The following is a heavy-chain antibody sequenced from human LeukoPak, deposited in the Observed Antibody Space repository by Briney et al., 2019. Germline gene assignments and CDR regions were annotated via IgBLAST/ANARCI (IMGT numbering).Heavy chain of an antibody. CDR1: GYTFIGYY. CDR2: INPNGGGI. V-gene: IGHV1-2*02. D-gene: IGHD3-22*01. J-gene: IGHJ4*02. CDR3: AKGGFDVDSSDYFYDYFDY. Sequence: ASVKVSCKASGYTFIGYYMHWVRQAPGQGLEWMGWINPNGGGINYAQKFQGRVIMTRDTSMSTAYMELSSLRYDDTAVYYCAKGGFDVDSSDYFYDYFDYWGQGTLVTVSS.